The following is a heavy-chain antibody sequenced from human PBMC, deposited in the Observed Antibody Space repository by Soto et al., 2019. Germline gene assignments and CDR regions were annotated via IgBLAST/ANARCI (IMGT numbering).Heavy chain of an antibody. CDR3: GRHSGYSYGYPNWFDP. CDR1: GGSISGYG. CDR2: IYYSGST. V-gene: IGHV4-59*01. J-gene: IGHJ5*02. Sequence: SETLCLTCTVSGGSISGYGWSWIRQPPGKGLEWIGYIYYSGSTNYNPSLKSRVTISVDTSKNQFSLKLSSVTAADTAVYYCGRHSGYSYGYPNWFDPWGQGTLVTRLL. D-gene: IGHD5-18*01.